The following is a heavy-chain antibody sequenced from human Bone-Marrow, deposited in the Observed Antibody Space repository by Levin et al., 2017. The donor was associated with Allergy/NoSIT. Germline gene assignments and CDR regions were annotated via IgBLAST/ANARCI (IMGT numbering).Heavy chain of an antibody. Sequence: GESLKISCAASGFTFSSYSMNWVRQAPGKGLEWVSTISSSGFSYINYGDSVKGRFTISRDSAKNSLYLQMNSLRAEDTAVYYCARTYSSYAFDLWGQGTLVTVSS. V-gene: IGHV3-21*01. CDR3: ARTYSSYAFDL. D-gene: IGHD6-6*01. CDR1: GFTFSSYS. CDR2: ISSSGFSYI. J-gene: IGHJ3*01.